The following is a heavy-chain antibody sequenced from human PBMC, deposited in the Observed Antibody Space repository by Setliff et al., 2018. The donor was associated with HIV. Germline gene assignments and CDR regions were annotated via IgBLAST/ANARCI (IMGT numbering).Heavy chain of an antibody. V-gene: IGHV3-48*01. CDR1: GFSFRTHS. D-gene: IGHD3-10*01. Sequence: GESLKISCAASGFSFRTHSMNWVRQAPGKGLEWISYMTSDQKTLSYADSVKGRFTISRDNSKNTLYLQMNSLRAEDTAVYYCARSVIGYYYYGMDVWGQGTLVTVSS. CDR3: ARSVIGYYYYGMDV. CDR2: MTSDQKTL. J-gene: IGHJ6*02.